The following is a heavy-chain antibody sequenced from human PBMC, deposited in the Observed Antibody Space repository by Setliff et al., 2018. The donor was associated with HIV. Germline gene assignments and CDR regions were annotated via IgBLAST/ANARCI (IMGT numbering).Heavy chain of an antibody. D-gene: IGHD1-26*01. V-gene: IGHV1-2*02. CDR1: GYTFTGYY. Sequence: ASVKVSCKASGYTFTGYYMHWVRQAPGQGLEWMGWINPNSGGTNYAQKFQGRVTMTRDTSISTAYMELNGLRSDDTAVYFCARGEGGSGFQQYYYMDVWGKGTTVIVSS. CDR3: ARGEGGSGFQQYYYMDV. J-gene: IGHJ6*03. CDR2: INPNSGGT.